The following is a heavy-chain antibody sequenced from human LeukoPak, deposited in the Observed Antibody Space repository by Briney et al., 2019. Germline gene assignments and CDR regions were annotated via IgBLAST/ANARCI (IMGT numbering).Heavy chain of an antibody. J-gene: IGHJ4*02. CDR2: ISAYNGNT. CDR3: ARPYYDSSAPPYDY. D-gene: IGHD3-22*01. CDR1: GYTFTSYG. Sequence: SVKVSCKASGYTFTSYGISWVRQAPGQGLEGMGWISAYNGNTNYAQKLQGRVTMTTDTSTSTAYMELRSLRSDDTAVYYCARPYYDSSAPPYDYWGQGTLVTVSS. V-gene: IGHV1-18*01.